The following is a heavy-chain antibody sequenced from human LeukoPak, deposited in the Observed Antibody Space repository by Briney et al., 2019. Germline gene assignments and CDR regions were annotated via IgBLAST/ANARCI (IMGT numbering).Heavy chain of an antibody. Sequence: SETLSLTCTVSGASISNYYWSWIRQTPEKGLEWMGHIHSSGGSSYYPSLTIRLTLSIDTSRNQLSLKLPSVTAEDTAVYFCARLGSYHDFWGQGALVTVSS. CDR3: ARLGSYHDF. CDR1: GASISNYY. CDR2: IHSSGGS. J-gene: IGHJ4*02. D-gene: IGHD1-26*01. V-gene: IGHV4-4*09.